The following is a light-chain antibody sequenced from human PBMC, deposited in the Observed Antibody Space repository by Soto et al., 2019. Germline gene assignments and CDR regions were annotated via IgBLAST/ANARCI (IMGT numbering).Light chain of an antibody. Sequence: QSVLTQPPSASGSPGQSITISCTGTSSDVGASNYVSWYRQYPGTPPQLVISEVTKRPSGVPDRFSGSKSANTASLTVSGLQAEDGADYYCSSHAGGGKFVFGTGTKAPS. CDR1: SSDVGASNY. J-gene: IGLJ1*01. V-gene: IGLV2-8*01. CDR2: EVT. CDR3: SSHAGGGKFV.